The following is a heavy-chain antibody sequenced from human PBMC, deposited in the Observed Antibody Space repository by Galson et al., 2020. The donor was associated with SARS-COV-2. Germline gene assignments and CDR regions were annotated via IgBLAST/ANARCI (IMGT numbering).Heavy chain of an antibody. CDR1: GFTVSSNY. CDR2: IYSGGST. V-gene: IGHV3-66*01. J-gene: IGHJ6*02. CDR3: AREGHYDILTGSYYYYYGMDV. Sequence: GESLKISCAASGFTVSSNYMSWVRQAPGKGLEWVSVIYSGGSTYYADSVKGRFTISRDNSKNTLYLQMNSLRAEDTAVYYCAREGHYDILTGSYYYYYGMDVWGQGTTVTVSS. D-gene: IGHD3-9*01.